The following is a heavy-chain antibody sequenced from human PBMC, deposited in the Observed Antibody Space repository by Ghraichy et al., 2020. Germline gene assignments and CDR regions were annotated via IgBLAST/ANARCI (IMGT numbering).Heavy chain of an antibody. CDR2: IYNSGTT. CDR1: GDSISGSY. CDR3: ARCTNCSTVGRADSHHAVDV. D-gene: IGHD2-2*02. J-gene: IGHJ6*02. V-gene: IGHV4-59*01. Sequence: SETLSLTCTVSGDSISGSYWSWIRQPPGKGLEWIANIYNSGTTNSNPSLKSRVTVSVGTSKNQFSLKLTSVTAADTAVYYCARCTNCSTVGRADSHHAVDVWGQGTTVTVSS.